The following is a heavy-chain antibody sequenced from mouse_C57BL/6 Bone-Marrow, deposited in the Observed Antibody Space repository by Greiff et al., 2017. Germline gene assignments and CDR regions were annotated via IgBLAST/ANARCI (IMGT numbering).Heavy chain of an antibody. J-gene: IGHJ2*01. Sequence: VQLQQSVAELVRPGASVKLSCTASGFNIKNTYMHWVKQRPEQGLEWIGRIDPANGNTTYAPTFQGKAPLPADTSSNTAYLQLSSLTSEDTAIYYCAKNTVVASSFDYWGQGTTLTVSS. V-gene: IGHV14-3*01. CDR3: AKNTVVASSFDY. CDR1: GFNIKNTY. D-gene: IGHD1-1*01. CDR2: IDPANGNT.